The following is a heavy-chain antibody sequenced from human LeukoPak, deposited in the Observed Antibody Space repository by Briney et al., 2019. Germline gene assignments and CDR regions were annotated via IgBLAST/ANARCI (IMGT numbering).Heavy chain of an antibody. CDR2: IWYDGSND. D-gene: IGHD2-15*01. V-gene: IGHV3-33*01. CDR1: GFTFSSYG. J-gene: IGHJ3*02. CDR3: ARKNTQDAFDI. Sequence: GGSLRLSCAASGFTFSSYGMHWVRQAPGKGLEWVAVIWYDGSNDYYANSVKGRFTISRDNSKNTLYLQMNSLRAEDTAVYFCARKNTQDAFDIWGQGTMVTVSS.